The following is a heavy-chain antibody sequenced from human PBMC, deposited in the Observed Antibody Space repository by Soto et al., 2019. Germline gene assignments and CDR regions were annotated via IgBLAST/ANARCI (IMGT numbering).Heavy chain of an antibody. Sequence: ASVKVSCKASGYTFTSYAMHWVRQAPGQRLEWMGWINAGNGNTKYSQKFQGRVTITRDTSASTAYMELSSLRSEDTAVYYCARPLTILTGYSVPDYYGMDVWGQGTTVTVSS. CDR3: ARPLTILTGYSVPDYYGMDV. V-gene: IGHV1-3*01. D-gene: IGHD3-9*01. CDR2: INAGNGNT. CDR1: GYTFTSYA. J-gene: IGHJ6*02.